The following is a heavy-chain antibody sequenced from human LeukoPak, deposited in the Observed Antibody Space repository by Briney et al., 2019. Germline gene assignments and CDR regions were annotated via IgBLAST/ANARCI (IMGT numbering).Heavy chain of an antibody. CDR1: GFTFSTYN. Sequence: KPGGSLRLSCAASGFTFSTYNMNWVRRTPGKGLEWLSFITTSSSYKFYADSVRGRFTISRDNAENSLYLQMNSLRDEDTAVYYCARDPYSGGYGAYYYYYMDVWGKGTTVTVSS. CDR3: ARDPYSGGYGAYYYYYMDV. CDR2: ITTSSSYK. J-gene: IGHJ6*03. D-gene: IGHD6-19*01. V-gene: IGHV3-21*01.